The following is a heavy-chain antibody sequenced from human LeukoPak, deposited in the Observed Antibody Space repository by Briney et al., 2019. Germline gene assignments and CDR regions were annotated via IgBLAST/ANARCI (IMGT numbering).Heavy chain of an antibody. J-gene: IGHJ4*02. CDR2: IRSKANGYET. CDR1: GFTFSGSA. D-gene: IGHD3-16*02. CDR3: TRHYDDYVWGSYRYGYDY. Sequence: PGGSLRLSCAASGFTFSGSAMHWVRQASGKGLEWVCRIRSKANGYETAYAASVKGRFTISRDDSKNTAYMQMNSLKTEDTAVYYCTRHYDDYVWGSYRYGYDYWGQGTLVTVSS. V-gene: IGHV3-73*01.